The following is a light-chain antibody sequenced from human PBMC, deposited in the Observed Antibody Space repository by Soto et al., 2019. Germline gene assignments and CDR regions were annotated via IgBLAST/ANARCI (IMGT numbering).Light chain of an antibody. CDR2: LGS. V-gene: IGKV2-28*01. Sequence: DIVMTQSPLSLPVTPGEPASISCRSSQSLLHSNGYNYLDWYLQKPGQSPQLLIYLGSNRASGVPDRFSVSGSGTDFTLKISRVEAEDVGIYYCMQALQTRWTFGQGTKVEIK. CDR1: QSLLHSNGYNY. CDR3: MQALQTRWT. J-gene: IGKJ1*01.